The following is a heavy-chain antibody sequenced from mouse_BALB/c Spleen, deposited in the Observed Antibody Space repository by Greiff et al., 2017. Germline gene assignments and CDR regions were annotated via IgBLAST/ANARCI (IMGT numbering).Heavy chain of an antibody. V-gene: IGHV5-6-5*01. CDR3: ARGERWLTFAY. D-gene: IGHD2-3*01. CDR2: ISSGGST. CDR1: GFTFSSYA. Sequence: DVMLVESGGGLVKPGGSLKLSCAASGFTFSSYAMSWVRQTPEKRLEWVASISSGGSTYYPDSVKGRFTISRDNARNILYLQMSSLRSEDTAMYYCARGERWLTFAYWGQGTLVTVSA. J-gene: IGHJ3*01.